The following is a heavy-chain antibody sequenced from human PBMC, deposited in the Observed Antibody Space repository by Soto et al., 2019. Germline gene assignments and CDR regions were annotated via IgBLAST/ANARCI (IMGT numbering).Heavy chain of an antibody. CDR1: GYTFTSYG. CDR3: ARDSQGGGDCYDCNGSQNNDAFDI. D-gene: IGHD2-21*02. V-gene: IGHV1-18*01. CDR2: ISAYNGNT. J-gene: IGHJ3*02. Sequence: ASVKVSCKASGYTFTSYGISWVRQAPGQGLEWMGWISAYNGNTNYAQKLQGRVTMTTDTSTSTAYMELRSLRSDDTAVYYCARDSQGGGDCYDCNGSQNNDAFDIWGQ.